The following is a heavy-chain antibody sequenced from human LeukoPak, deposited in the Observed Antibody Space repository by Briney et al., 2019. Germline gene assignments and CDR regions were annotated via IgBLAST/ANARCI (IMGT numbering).Heavy chain of an antibody. CDR2: TRNKANSYTA. J-gene: IGHJ4*02. Sequence: PGGSLRLSCAASGFTFSDHYMDWVRQAPGKGLEWVGRTRNKANSYTAEYAASVKGRSTISRDDSKNSLYLQMNSLKTEDTAVYYCARDLMVRGSVLDYWGQGTLVTVSS. CDR3: ARDLMVRGSVLDY. CDR1: GFTFSDHY. D-gene: IGHD3-10*01. V-gene: IGHV3-72*01.